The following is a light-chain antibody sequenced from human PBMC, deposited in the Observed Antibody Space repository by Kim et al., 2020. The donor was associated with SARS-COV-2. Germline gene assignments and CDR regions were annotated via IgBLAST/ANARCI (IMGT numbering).Light chain of an antibody. CDR1: SNNVGNQG. J-gene: IGLJ3*02. V-gene: IGLV10-54*01. CDR3: SAWDSSLSDWV. CDR2: KNN. Sequence: RQTATLTCTGNSNNVGNQGAVWRQQHQGHPPKLLSYKNNNRPSGISDRLSASRSENTAALTITGLQPEDEADYYCSAWDSSLSDWVFGGGTQLTVL.